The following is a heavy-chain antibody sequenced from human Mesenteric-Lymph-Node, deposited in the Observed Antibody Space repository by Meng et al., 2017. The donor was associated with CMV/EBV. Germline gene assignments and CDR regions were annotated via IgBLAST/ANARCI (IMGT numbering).Heavy chain of an antibody. J-gene: IGHJ4*02. Sequence: KASGYTFTSYAINWVRQAPGQGLEWMGWINTNTGNPTYAQDFTGRFVFSLATSVSTAYLQISSLKTEDTAVYYCARFLGGDDSYFDYWGQGTLITVSS. CDR2: INTNTGNP. CDR3: ARFLGGDDSYFDY. D-gene: IGHD5-12*01. CDR1: GYTFTSYA. V-gene: IGHV7-4-1*02.